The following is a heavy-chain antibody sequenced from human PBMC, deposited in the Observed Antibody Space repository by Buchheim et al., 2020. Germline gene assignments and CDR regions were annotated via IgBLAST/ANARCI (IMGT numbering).Heavy chain of an antibody. J-gene: IGHJ4*02. V-gene: IGHV3-30*18. D-gene: IGHD3-22*01. CDR2: ISYDGSNK. CDR3: AKGDYYDSSGYLDY. Sequence: QVQLVESGGGVVQPGRSLRLSCAASGFTFSSYGMHWVRQAPGKGLEWVAVISYDGSNKYYADSGKGRFTIPRDNSKNTLYLQMNSLRAEDTAVYYCAKGDYYDSSGYLDYWGQGTL. CDR1: GFTFSSYG.